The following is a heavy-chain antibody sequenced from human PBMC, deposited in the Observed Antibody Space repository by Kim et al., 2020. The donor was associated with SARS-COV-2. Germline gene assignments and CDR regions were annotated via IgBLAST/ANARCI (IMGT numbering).Heavy chain of an antibody. V-gene: IGHV3-9*01. D-gene: IGHD2-8*01. CDR3: AKAISPRDARYYYYGMDV. J-gene: IGHJ6*02. Sequence: KGRFTFSRDNAKNALYLQMNGLRAEDTALYYCAKAISPRDARYYYYGMDVWGQGTTVTVSS.